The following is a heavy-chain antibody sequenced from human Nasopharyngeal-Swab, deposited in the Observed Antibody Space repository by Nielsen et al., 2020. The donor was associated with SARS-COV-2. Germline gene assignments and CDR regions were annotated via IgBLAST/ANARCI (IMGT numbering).Heavy chain of an antibody. D-gene: IGHD6-13*01. CDR1: GYTFTSYA. CDR2: INAGNGNT. CDR3: ARVYSSSWSLSSPKYYFDY. V-gene: IGHV1-3*01. Sequence: ASVKDSCKASGYTFTSYAMHWLRQAPGQRLEWMGWINAGNGNTKYSQKFQGRVTITRDTSASTAYMELSSLRSEDTAVYYCARVYSSSWSLSSPKYYFDYWGQGTLVTVSS. J-gene: IGHJ4*02.